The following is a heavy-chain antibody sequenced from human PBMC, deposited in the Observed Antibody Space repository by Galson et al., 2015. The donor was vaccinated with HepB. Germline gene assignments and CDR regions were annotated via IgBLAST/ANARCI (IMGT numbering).Heavy chain of an antibody. V-gene: IGHV4-4*07. CDR2: IYTSGST. CDR1: GGSISSYY. D-gene: IGHD2-21*02. Sequence: SETLSLTCTVSGGSISSYYWSWIRQPAGKGLEWIGRIYTSGSTNYNPSLKSRVTMSVDTSKNQFSLKLSSVTAADTAVYYCARELCGGDCHPSYWYFDLWGRGTLVTVSS. J-gene: IGHJ2*01. CDR3: ARELCGGDCHPSYWYFDL.